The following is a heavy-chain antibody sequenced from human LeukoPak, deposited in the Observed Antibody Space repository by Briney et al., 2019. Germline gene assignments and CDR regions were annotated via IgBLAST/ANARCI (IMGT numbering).Heavy chain of an antibody. J-gene: IGHJ4*02. Sequence: VASVKVSCKASGGTFSSYAISWVRQAPGQGLEWMGGIIPIFGTANYAQKFQGRVTITADESTSTAYMELSSLRSEDTAVYYCARTYSRSLEWFDYWGQGTLVTGSS. CDR1: GGTFSSYA. V-gene: IGHV1-69*13. D-gene: IGHD6-6*01. CDR2: IIPIFGTA. CDR3: ARTYSRSLEWFDY.